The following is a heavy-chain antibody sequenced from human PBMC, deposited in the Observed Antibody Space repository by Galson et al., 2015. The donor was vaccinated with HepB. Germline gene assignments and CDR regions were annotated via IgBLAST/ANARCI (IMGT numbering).Heavy chain of an antibody. J-gene: IGHJ4*02. Sequence: SLRLSCAASGFTFSSYWMHWVRQAPGKGLVWVSRMNSDGSSISYADSVQGRFTISRDNAKNSLYQQMNSLRAEDTAVYYCARDLGYSSGQIRYYWGQGTLVTVSS. CDR2: MNSDGSSI. V-gene: IGHV3-74*01. CDR3: ARDLGYSSGQIRYY. D-gene: IGHD6-19*01. CDR1: GFTFSSYW.